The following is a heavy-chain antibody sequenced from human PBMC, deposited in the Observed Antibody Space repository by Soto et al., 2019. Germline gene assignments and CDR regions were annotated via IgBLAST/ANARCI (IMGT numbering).Heavy chain of an antibody. Sequence: ASVKVSCKAAGYTFTSYGMSWVRQAPGQGLEWMGWISAYNGNTNYAQKLQGRVTMTTDTSTSTAYMELRSLRSDDTAVYYCARATSSSSWVYYYYYGMDVWGQGTTVTVSS. V-gene: IGHV1-18*01. D-gene: IGHD6-13*01. CDR3: ARATSSSSWVYYYYYGMDV. CDR2: ISAYNGNT. CDR1: GYTFTSYG. J-gene: IGHJ6*02.